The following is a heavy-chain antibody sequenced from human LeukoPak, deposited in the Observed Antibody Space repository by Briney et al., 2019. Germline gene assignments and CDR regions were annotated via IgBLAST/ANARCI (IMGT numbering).Heavy chain of an antibody. CDR1: GFTFSSYS. J-gene: IGHJ4*02. V-gene: IGHV3-21*01. D-gene: IGHD1-26*01. Sequence: GGSLRLSCAASGFTFSSYSMNWVRQAPGKGLEWVSSISGSSSYIFYADSVKGRFTISRDNAKNSLYLQMNSLRAEDTAVYYCARIVVATMGDYWGQGTLVTVSS. CDR3: ARIVVATMGDY. CDR2: ISGSSSYI.